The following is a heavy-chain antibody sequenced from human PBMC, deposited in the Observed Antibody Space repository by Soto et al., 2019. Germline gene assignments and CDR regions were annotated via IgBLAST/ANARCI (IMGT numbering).Heavy chain of an antibody. Sequence: QVHLVESGGGVVQPGRSLRLSCEASGFTLNSYPIHWVRQAPGKGLEWVAVISYDGRNDYYGDSVRGRFTISRDNSKNTLYLHMNSLTPEDTAVYYCARDPYFDYWGQGTLVTVSS. CDR2: ISYDGRND. V-gene: IGHV3-30*04. J-gene: IGHJ4*02. CDR1: GFTLNSYP. CDR3: ARDPYFDY.